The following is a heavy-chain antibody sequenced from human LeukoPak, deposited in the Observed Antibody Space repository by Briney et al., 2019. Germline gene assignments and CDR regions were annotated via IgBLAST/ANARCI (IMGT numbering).Heavy chain of an antibody. V-gene: IGHV5-10-1*01. Sequence: GESLKISCKGSGYSFTNYWISWVRQMPGKGLEWLGKINPSDSYTNYNPSFQGHVTISADKSISTVSLQWNSLQASDTAMYYCARHRGHNWFDPWGQGTLVTVPS. CDR3: ARHRGHNWFDP. CDR1: GYSFTNYW. J-gene: IGHJ5*02. CDR2: INPSDSYT. D-gene: IGHD1-14*01.